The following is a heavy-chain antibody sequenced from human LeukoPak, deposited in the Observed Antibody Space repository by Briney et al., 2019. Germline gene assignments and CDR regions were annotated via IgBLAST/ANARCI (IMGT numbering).Heavy chain of an antibody. V-gene: IGHV3-30*02. CDR1: GFTFSSYG. CDR3: AKDDRILVVRGVIALDY. Sequence: GGSLRLSCAASGFTFSSYGMHWVRQAPGKGLEWVAFIRYDGSNKYYADSVKGRFTISRDNSKNTPYLQMNSLRAEDTAVYYCAKDDRILVVRGVIALDYWGQGTLVTVSS. CDR2: IRYDGSNK. D-gene: IGHD3-10*01. J-gene: IGHJ4*02.